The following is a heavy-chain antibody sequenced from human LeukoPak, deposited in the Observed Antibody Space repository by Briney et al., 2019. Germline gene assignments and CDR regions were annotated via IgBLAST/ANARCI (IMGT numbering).Heavy chain of an antibody. CDR1: GFTFSDYY. J-gene: IGHJ4*02. CDR2: ISSSGSTI. Sequence: GGSLRLSCAASGFTFSDYYMSWIRQAPGKGLEWVSYISSSGSTIYYADSVKGRFTISRDNAKNSLYLQMNSLRAEDPAVYYCAVTRVVTAFDYWGQGNLVTVSS. CDR3: AVTRVVTAFDY. D-gene: IGHD4-23*01. V-gene: IGHV3-11*04.